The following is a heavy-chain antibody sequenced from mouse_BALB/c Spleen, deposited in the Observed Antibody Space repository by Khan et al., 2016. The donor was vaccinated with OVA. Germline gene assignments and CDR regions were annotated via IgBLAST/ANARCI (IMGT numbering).Heavy chain of an antibody. CDR2: ISSGDTT. J-gene: IGHJ3*01. Sequence: EVELVESGGGLVKPGGSLKLSCAASGFTFSNYGVSWVRQTPEKRLEWVASISSGDTTYYPASVKGRFTISRDNARNILYLQMSSLRSEDTAMYYCARDYWFAYWGQGTLVTVSA. CDR3: ARDYWFAY. CDR1: GFTFSNYG. V-gene: IGHV5-6-5*01.